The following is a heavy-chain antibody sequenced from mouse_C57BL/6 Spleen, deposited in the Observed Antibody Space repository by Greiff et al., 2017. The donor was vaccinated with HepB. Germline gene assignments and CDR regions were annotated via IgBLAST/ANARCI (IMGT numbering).Heavy chain of an antibody. CDR1: GFTFSSYA. Sequence: DVQLQESGGGLVKPGGSLKLSCAASGFTFSSYAMSWVRQTPEKRLEWVATISDGGSYTYYPDNVKGRFTISRDNAKNNLYLQMSHLKSEDTAMYYCAREAWFAYWGQGTLVTVSA. V-gene: IGHV5-4*01. J-gene: IGHJ3*01. CDR2: ISDGGSYT. CDR3: AREAWFAY.